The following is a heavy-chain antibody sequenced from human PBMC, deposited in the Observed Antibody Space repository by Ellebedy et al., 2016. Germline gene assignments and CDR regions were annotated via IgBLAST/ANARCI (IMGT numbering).Heavy chain of an antibody. V-gene: IGHV3-23*01. CDR2: MSGTTGRT. CDR3: ARDGYNYGQYPYYFDY. CDR1: GFTFTTYA. J-gene: IGHJ4*02. D-gene: IGHD5-18*01. Sequence: GESLKISXAASGFTFTTYAMIWVRQAPGKGLEWVSAMSGTTGRTYYADSVKGRFTISRDSSKNTLYLQMNSLRAEDTALYYCARDGYNYGQYPYYFDYWGQGTLVTVSS.